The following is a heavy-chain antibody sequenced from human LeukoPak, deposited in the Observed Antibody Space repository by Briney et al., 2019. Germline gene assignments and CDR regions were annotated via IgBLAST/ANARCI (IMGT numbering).Heavy chain of an antibody. CDR3: ARGLSH. V-gene: IGHV4-34*01. CDR2: ISHSGST. Sequence: SETLSLTCAVYGGSFNNYYWSWPRQPPGKGLEWIGEISHSGSTNYNPSLKSRVTVSLDTSKNQFSLKLGSVTAADTAVYYCARGLSHWGQGTLVTVSS. J-gene: IGHJ4*02. CDR1: GGSFNNYY.